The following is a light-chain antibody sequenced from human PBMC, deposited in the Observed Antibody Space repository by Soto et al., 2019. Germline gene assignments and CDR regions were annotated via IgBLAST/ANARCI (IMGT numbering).Light chain of an antibody. Sequence: QSVLTQAASVSGSPGQSITISCTGTSSDVGGYNYVSWYQQHPGKAPKFMIYDVSNRPSGVSNRFSGSKSGNTASLTISGLQAEDEADYYCCSYTTSNTRQIVFGTGTRSPS. CDR2: DVS. CDR3: CSYTTSNTRQIV. CDR1: SSDVGGYNY. V-gene: IGLV2-14*01. J-gene: IGLJ1*01.